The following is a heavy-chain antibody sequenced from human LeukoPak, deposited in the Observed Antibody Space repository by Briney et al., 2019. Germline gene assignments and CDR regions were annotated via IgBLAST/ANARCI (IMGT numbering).Heavy chain of an antibody. CDR3: AHRTPTYYYDSSGYYFRY. CDR2: IYWNDEK. D-gene: IGHD3-22*01. J-gene: IGHJ4*02. V-gene: IGHV2-5*01. Sequence: SGPTLVNPTQTHTLTCTFSGFSLRNTGVGVGWIRQPSGKAQEWLALIYWNDEKDYRPSLKSRLTITKHSLRNQVVLTMTNMDPVDTATYYCAHRTPTYYYDSSGYYFRYWGQGTLVTVSS. CDR1: GFSLRNTGVG.